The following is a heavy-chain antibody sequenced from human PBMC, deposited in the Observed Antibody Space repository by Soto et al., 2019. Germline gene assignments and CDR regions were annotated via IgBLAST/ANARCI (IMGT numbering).Heavy chain of an antibody. D-gene: IGHD3-3*01. J-gene: IGHJ4*02. CDR3: ARRRRYDFWSGYYPDY. CDR2: MYHDGNT. V-gene: IGHV4-38-2*01. Sequence: SETLSLTCAVSGYSISSGCFWGWIRQPPGKGLEWIANMYHDGNTHYNPSLKSRVTMSVDTSKNQFSLKLNSVTAADTAVYYCARRRRYDFWSGYYPDYWGQGTLVTVSS. CDR1: GYSISSGCF.